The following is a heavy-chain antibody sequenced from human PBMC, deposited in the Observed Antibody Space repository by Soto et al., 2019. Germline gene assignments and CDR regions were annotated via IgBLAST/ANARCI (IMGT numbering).Heavy chain of an antibody. CDR2: ISSSSRTI. D-gene: IGHD1-1*01. V-gene: IGHV3-48*02. CDR1: GFTFSSYS. Sequence: EVQLVESGGGLVQPGGSLRLSCAASGFTFSSYSMNWVRQAPGKGLEWVSYISSSSRTIYYADSVKGRFTISRNNAKNSPNLQMNSLRDEDTAVYYCARDLWNDYYYYGMDVLGQGTTVTVSS. J-gene: IGHJ6*02. CDR3: ARDLWNDYYYYGMDV.